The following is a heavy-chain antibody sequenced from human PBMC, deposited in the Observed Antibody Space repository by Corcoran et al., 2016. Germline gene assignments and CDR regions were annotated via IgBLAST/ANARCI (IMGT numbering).Heavy chain of an antibody. V-gene: IGHV5-51*01. CDR1: GYSFTSYW. D-gene: IGHD3-3*01. CDR2: IYPGDSDP. Sequence: EVQLVQSGAEVKKHGESLNISSKGSGYSFTSYWIGWVRQMPGNGLEWMGIIYPGDSDPRYSPSFQGQVTISADKSISTAYLQWSSLKASDTAMYYCARRLTIWDAFDIWGQGAMVTVSS. CDR3: ARRLTIWDAFDI. J-gene: IGHJ3*02.